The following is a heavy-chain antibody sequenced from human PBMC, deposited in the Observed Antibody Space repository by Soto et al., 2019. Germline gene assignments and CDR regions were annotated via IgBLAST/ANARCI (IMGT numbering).Heavy chain of an antibody. CDR2: ISSSSSYI. V-gene: IGHV3-21*01. CDR1: GFTFSSYS. CDR3: ARAPAMGAAGLNAFDI. J-gene: IGHJ3*02. D-gene: IGHD6-25*01. Sequence: VGSLRLSCAASGFTFSSYSMNWVRQAPGKGLEWVSSISSSSSYIYYADSVKGRFTISRDNAKNSLYLQMNSLRAEDTAVYYCARAPAMGAAGLNAFDIWGQGTMVTVSS.